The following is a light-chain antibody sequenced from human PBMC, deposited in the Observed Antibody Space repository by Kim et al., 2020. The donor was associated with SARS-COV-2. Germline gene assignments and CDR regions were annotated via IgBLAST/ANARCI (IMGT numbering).Light chain of an antibody. J-gene: IGKJ4*01. Sequence: DIQMTQSPSTLSASVGDRVTITCRASQSISSWLAWYQQKPGKAPKLLIYKASSLESGVPSRFSGSGSGTEFTLTISSLQPDDFATYYCQQYNSYSLTFGGGTKLGI. V-gene: IGKV1-5*03. CDR3: QQYNSYSLT. CDR1: QSISSW. CDR2: KAS.